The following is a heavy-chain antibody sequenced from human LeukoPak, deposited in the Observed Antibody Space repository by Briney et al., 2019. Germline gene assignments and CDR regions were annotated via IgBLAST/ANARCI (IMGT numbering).Heavy chain of an antibody. CDR2: IYSGGST. CDR1: GFTFSSFR. D-gene: IGHD6-19*01. Sequence: GGSLRLSCAASGFTFSSFRMNWVRQAPGKGLEWVSVIYSGGSTYYADSVKGRFTISRHNSKNTLYLQMNSLRAEDTAVYYCARGQYSYGHGQWLVLGYWGQGTLVTVSS. CDR3: ARGQYSYGHGQWLVLGY. V-gene: IGHV3-53*04. J-gene: IGHJ4*02.